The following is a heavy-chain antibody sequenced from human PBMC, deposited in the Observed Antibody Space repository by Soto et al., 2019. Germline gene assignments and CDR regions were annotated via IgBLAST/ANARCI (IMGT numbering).Heavy chain of an antibody. J-gene: IGHJ4*02. D-gene: IGHD3-22*01. CDR1: GFTFSSYA. Sequence: EVQLLESGGGLVQPGGSLRLYCAASGFTFSSYAMSWVRQAPGKGLEWVSAISGSGGSTYYADSVKGRFTISRDNSKNTLYLQMNSLRAEDTAVYYCAKGPQYYYDSSGYYWGQGTLVTVSS. V-gene: IGHV3-23*01. CDR3: AKGPQYYYDSSGYY. CDR2: ISGSGGST.